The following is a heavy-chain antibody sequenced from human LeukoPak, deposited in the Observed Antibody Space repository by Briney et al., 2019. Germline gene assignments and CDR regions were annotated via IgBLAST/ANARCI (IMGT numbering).Heavy chain of an antibody. CDR3: SRILGAYCSGHMCPDDFDM. Sequence: PSETLSLTCAVSGFYISSCYYWGCIRHPPEKLLECIGNIYHSGRTYYNPSLKSRVTISIDNSKNQFSLKLSSLTAADTAVYYCSRILGAYCSGHMCPDDFDMWGQGTMVSV. D-gene: IGHD2-15*01. V-gene: IGHV4-38-2*01. CDR2: IYHSGRT. CDR1: GFYISSCYY. J-gene: IGHJ3*02.